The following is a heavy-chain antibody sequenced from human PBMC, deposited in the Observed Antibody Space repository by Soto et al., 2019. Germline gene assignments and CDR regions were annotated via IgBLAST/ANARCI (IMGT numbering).Heavy chain of an antibody. D-gene: IGHD3-10*01. CDR3: ARQYYYGSGSFYGMDV. J-gene: IGHJ6*02. CDR2: IRSKAYGGTT. CDR1: GFTFGDYA. Sequence: PGGSLRLSCTASGFTFGDYAMSWVRQAPGKGLEWVGFIRSKAYGGTTEYAASVKGRFTISRDDSKSIAYLQMNSLKTEDTAVYYCARQYYYGSGSFYGMDVWGQGTTVTVSS. V-gene: IGHV3-49*04.